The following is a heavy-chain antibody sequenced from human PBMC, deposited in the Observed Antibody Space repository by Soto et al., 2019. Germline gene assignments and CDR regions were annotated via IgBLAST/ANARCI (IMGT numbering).Heavy chain of an antibody. D-gene: IGHD2-21*01. V-gene: IGHV1-58*01. J-gene: IGHJ6*02. CDR2: IVVGSGNT. Sequence: SVKVSCKASGFTFTSSAVQWVRQARGQRLEWIGWIVVGSGNTNYAQKFQERVTITRDMSTSTAYVELSSLRSEDTAVYYGAAPPEIMVGVENYGMDVWSQGTTVTVS. CDR1: GFTFTSSA. CDR3: AAPPEIMVGVENYGMDV.